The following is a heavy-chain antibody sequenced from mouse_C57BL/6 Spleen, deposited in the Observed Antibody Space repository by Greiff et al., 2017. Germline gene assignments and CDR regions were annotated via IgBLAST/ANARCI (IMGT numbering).Heavy chain of an antibody. Sequence: QVQLQQSGPELVKPGASVKISCKASGYAFSSSWMNWVKQRPGKGLEWIGRIYPGDGDTNYNGKFKGKATLTADKSSSPAYMQLSSLTSEDSAVYFCAKDGYDVGYFDVWGTGTTVTVSS. CDR1: GYAFSSSW. J-gene: IGHJ1*03. V-gene: IGHV1-82*01. D-gene: IGHD2-2*01. CDR2: IYPGDGDT. CDR3: AKDGYDVGYFDV.